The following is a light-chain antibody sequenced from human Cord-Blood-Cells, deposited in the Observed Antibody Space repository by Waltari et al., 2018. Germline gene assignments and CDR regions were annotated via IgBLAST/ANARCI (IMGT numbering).Light chain of an antibody. CDR3: QAWDSSTAV. V-gene: IGLV3-1*01. Sequence: SYELTQPPSVSVSPGQTASITCSGAKLGDKYACWYQQKPGQSPVLVMYQDSKRPSGMPGRLSGPNSGNTATLTISRTQAMDEADYYCQAWDSSTAVFGTGTKVTVL. CDR2: QDS. CDR1: KLGDKY. J-gene: IGLJ1*01.